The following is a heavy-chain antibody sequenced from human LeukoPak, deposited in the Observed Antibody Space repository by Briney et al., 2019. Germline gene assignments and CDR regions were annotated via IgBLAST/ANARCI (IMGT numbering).Heavy chain of an antibody. D-gene: IGHD3-10*01. CDR1: GYTFTGYY. V-gene: IGHV1-2*02. CDR2: INPNSGGT. Sequence: ASVKVSCKASGYTFTGYYMHWVRQAPGQGLEWMGWINPNSGGTNYAQKFQGRVTMTRDTSMSTAYMELSRLRSDDTAVYYCARDLLYYGSGSYYNNAFDIWGQGTMVTVSS. J-gene: IGHJ3*02. CDR3: ARDLLYYGSGSYYNNAFDI.